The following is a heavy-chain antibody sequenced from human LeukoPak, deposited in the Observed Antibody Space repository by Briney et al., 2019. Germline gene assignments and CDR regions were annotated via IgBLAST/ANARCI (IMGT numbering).Heavy chain of an antibody. V-gene: IGHV3-23*01. CDR2: ISNSGGST. J-gene: IGHJ4*02. Sequence: GESLRLSCAASGFTFNTYTMYWVRQAPGKGLEWVSGISNSGGSTYYADSVKGRFTISRDNSKNTLYLQMNSLRAEDTALYSKGQERESRLDSWGQGTLVTVSS. CDR1: GFTFNTYT. CDR3: GQERESRLDS. D-gene: IGHD1-1*01.